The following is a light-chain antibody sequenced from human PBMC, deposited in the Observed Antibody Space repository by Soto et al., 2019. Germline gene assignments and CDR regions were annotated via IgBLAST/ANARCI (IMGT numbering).Light chain of an antibody. V-gene: IGLV1-44*01. CDR2: SNN. CDR1: SSNIGSYT. Sequence: QSVLTQPPSASGTPGQRVTISRSGSSSNIGSYTVNWYQQLPGTAPQLLIYSNNQRPSGVPDRFSGSKSGTSASLAISGLQSEDEADYYCAAWDDSLNGVVFGGGTKLTVL. J-gene: IGLJ3*02. CDR3: AAWDDSLNGVV.